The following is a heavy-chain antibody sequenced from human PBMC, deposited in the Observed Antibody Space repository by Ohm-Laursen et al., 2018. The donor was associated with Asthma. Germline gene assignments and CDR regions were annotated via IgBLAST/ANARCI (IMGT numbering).Heavy chain of an antibody. Sequence: SLRLSCSASGFTFSSYGMHWVRQAPGKGLEWVAVISYDGSNKYYADSVKGRFTISRDNSKNTLYLQMNSLRAGDTAVYYCARVFGGTMVQGDSGMDVWGQGTTVTVSS. D-gene: IGHD3-10*01. J-gene: IGHJ6*02. CDR2: ISYDGSNK. CDR1: GFTFSSYG. CDR3: ARVFGGTMVQGDSGMDV. V-gene: IGHV3-30*03.